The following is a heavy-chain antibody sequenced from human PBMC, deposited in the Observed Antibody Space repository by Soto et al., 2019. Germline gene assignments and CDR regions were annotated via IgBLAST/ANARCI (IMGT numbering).Heavy chain of an antibody. Sequence: AASVKVSCKASGYTFTSYGISWVRQAPGQGLEWMGWISGYNGNTNYAQKFQGRVTMTTDTSTSTAYMELRSLRSDDTAVYYCARVIGASDSSGSPPPRYWGQGTLVTVSS. J-gene: IGHJ4*02. CDR3: ARVIGASDSSGSPPPRY. V-gene: IGHV1-18*01. CDR1: GYTFTSYG. CDR2: ISGYNGNT. D-gene: IGHD3-22*01.